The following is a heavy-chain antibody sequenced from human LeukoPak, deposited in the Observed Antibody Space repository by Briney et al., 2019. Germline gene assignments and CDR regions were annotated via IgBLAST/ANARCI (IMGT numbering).Heavy chain of an antibody. V-gene: IGHV1-69*13. Sequence: GASVTVTCKVSGDTFSSYAISWVRQAPGQGLEWMGGIIPIFGTANYAQKFQGRVTITADESTSTAYMELISLRSKDTAVYYCARGRMAGTYVFDYWGQGTLVTVSS. CDR1: GDTFSSYA. CDR3: ARGRMAGTYVFDY. D-gene: IGHD6-19*01. CDR2: IIPIFGTA. J-gene: IGHJ4*02.